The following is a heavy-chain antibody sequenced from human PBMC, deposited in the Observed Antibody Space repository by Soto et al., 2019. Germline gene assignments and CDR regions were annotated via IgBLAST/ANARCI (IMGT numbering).Heavy chain of an antibody. CDR3: AKGDYDFWSGYTTPPGY. Sequence: GGSLRLSCAASGFTFSSYAMSWVRQAPGKGLEWVSAISGSGGSTYYADSVKGRFTISRDNSKNTLYLQMNSLRAEDTAVYYCAKGDYDFWSGYTTPPGYWGQGTLVTVSS. J-gene: IGHJ4*02. CDR2: ISGSGGST. V-gene: IGHV3-23*01. D-gene: IGHD3-3*01. CDR1: GFTFSSYA.